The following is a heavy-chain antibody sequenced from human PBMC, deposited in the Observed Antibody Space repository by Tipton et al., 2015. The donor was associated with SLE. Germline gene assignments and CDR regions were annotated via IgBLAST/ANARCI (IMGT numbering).Heavy chain of an antibody. V-gene: IGHV4-31*03. Sequence: TLSLTCTVSGGSISSGGYYWSWIRQHPGKGLEWIGYIYYSGSTNYNPSLKSRVTISVDTSKNQFSLKLSSVTAADTAVYYCAGSIAARLAYYYYYMDVWGKGTTVTVSS. J-gene: IGHJ6*03. D-gene: IGHD6-6*01. CDR2: IYYSGST. CDR3: AGSIAARLAYYYYYMDV. CDR1: GGSISSGGYY.